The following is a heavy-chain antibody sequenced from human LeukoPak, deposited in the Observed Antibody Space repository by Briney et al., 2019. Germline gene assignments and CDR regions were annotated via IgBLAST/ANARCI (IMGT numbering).Heavy chain of an antibody. CDR1: GFTFSSYS. J-gene: IGHJ4*02. CDR3: ARLPAYSGSLGYFDY. Sequence: PGGSLRLSCAASGFTFSSYSVNWVRQAPGKGLEWVSSISSSSSYIYYADSVKGRFTISRDNAKNSLYLQLNSLRAEDTAVHYCARLPAYSGSLGYFDYWGQGTLVTVSS. CDR2: ISSSSSYI. D-gene: IGHD1-26*01. V-gene: IGHV3-21*01.